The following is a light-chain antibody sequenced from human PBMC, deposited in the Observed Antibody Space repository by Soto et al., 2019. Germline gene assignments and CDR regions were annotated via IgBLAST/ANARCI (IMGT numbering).Light chain of an antibody. J-gene: IGKJ2*01. CDR2: AAS. V-gene: IGKV3-20*01. Sequence: EIVLTQSPDTLSLSPGERATLSCRASQSVIGSYLAWYQQKPGQAPRLLIYAASSMAPGIPDRFSGSGSGTDFTLTISRLEPEDFVLYYCHQYGSSPNTFGQGTKLEIK. CDR3: HQYGSSPNT. CDR1: QSVIGSY.